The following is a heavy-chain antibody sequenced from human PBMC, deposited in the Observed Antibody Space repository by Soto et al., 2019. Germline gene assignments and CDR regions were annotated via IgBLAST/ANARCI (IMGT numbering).Heavy chain of an antibody. D-gene: IGHD6-19*01. CDR2: INPSGGST. J-gene: IGHJ4*02. CDR3: ACDWIAVAGPQKFDY. V-gene: IGHV1-46*01. CDR1: GYTCTSYY. Sequence: GASVKVSCKASGYTCTSYYMHWVRQAPGQGLEWMGIINPSGGSTSYAQKFQGRFTLTRDTSTSTLYMDLSSLRSDDTAWYYCACDWIAVAGPQKFDYWGPGTLVTVSS.